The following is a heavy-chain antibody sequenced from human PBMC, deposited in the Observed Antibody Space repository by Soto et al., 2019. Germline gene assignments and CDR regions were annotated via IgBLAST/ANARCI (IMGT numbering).Heavy chain of an antibody. CDR3: ARGVMIAFGGVIVDNWFDP. CDR1: GYTFTDYY. D-gene: IGHD3-16*02. CDR2: INPSGGST. Sequence: ASVKVSCKASGYTFTDYYIHWVRQAPGQGLEWMGVINPSGGSTTYAQRFQGRVTMTRDTSTSTVYMELSSLRSEDTAVYYCARGVMIAFGGVIVDNWFDPWGQGTLVTVSS. J-gene: IGHJ5*02. V-gene: IGHV1-46*01.